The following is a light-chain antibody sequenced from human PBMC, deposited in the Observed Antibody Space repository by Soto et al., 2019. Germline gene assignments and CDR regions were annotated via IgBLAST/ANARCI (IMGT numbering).Light chain of an antibody. CDR1: SSDVGGDHD. CDR2: EVS. V-gene: IGLV2-8*01. Sequence: QSVLTQPPSASGSPGQSVTISCIGTSSDVGGDHDVSWYQQHPGNSPKLMIFEVSKRPSGVPDRFSGCKSGNPASLTVSVLQAEDAADYYCSSYAASNNLGLFGGGTKMTGL. J-gene: IGLJ2*01. CDR3: SSYAASNNLGL.